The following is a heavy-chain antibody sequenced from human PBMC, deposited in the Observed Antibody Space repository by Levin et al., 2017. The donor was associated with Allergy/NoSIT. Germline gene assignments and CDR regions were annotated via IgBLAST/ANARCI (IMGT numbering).Heavy chain of an antibody. CDR2: ISWNSGSI. V-gene: IGHV3-9*01. CDR1: GFTFDDYA. J-gene: IGHJ3*02. CDR3: AKADRRVGDSSGWYDDAFDI. Sequence: PGGSLRLSCAASGFTFDDYAMHWVRQAPGKGLEWVSGISWNSGSIGYADSVKGRFTISRDNAKNSLYLQMNSLRAEDTALYYCAKADRRVGDSSGWYDDAFDIWGQGTMVTVSS. D-gene: IGHD6-19*01.